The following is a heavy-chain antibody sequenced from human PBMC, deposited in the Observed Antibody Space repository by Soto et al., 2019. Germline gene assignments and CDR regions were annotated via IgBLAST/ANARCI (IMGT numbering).Heavy chain of an antibody. CDR2: IFPDDSET. CDR1: GYRFSTYW. J-gene: IGHJ1*01. D-gene: IGHD3-3*01. Sequence: GESLKISCKGIGYRFSTYWIAWVRQMPGKGLEWMGTIFPDDSETRYSPTFQGQGTISADKSISTAYLQWRSLKASDSALYYLARLQNSVSNYLDFWGQGTRVTVSS. CDR3: ARLQNSVSNYLDF. V-gene: IGHV5-51*01.